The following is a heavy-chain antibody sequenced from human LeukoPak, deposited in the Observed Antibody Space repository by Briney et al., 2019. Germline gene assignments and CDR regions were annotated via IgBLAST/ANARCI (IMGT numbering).Heavy chain of an antibody. Sequence: GGSLRPSCQASGLTFSSYRMTWFGKAPGKGLDWVSSISSSSGYIYYADSVKGRFTISRDNAKNSLYLQVNSLRAEDTAVYYCARGIWKYCSSTSCYPDTADAFDIWGQGTMVTVSS. CDR2: ISSSSGYI. V-gene: IGHV3-21*01. J-gene: IGHJ3*02. D-gene: IGHD2-2*01. CDR3: ARGIWKYCSSTSCYPDTADAFDI. CDR1: GLTFSSYR.